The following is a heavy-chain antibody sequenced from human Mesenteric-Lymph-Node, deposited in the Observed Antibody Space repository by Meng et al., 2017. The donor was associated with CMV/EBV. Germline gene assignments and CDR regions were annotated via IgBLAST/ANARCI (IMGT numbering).Heavy chain of an antibody. J-gene: IGHJ6*02. CDR2: IYSGGST. CDR1: GFTVSSNY. V-gene: IGHV3-53*01. CDR3: ARDRSNGGYYFGMDV. Sequence: GESLKISCAASGFTVSSNYMSWVRQAPGKGLEWVSNIYSGGSTYYADSVKGRFTISRDNSKNTLYLQMNSLRVEDTAVYYCARDRSNGGYYFGMDVWGQGTTVTVSS. D-gene: IGHD2-8*01.